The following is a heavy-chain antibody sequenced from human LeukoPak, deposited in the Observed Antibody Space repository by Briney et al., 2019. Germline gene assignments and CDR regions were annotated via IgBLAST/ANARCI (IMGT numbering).Heavy chain of an antibody. CDR2: ISANGGST. V-gene: IGHV3-64*01. D-gene: IGHD3-22*01. CDR1: GFTFNSFA. J-gene: IGHJ4*02. Sequence: GGSLRLSCAASGFTFNSFAMHWVRQAPGKGLQFVSAISANGGSTYYANSVKGRFTISRDNSKNTLYLQMGGLRPEDTAVYYCARDRRTSYSDTSGLDYWGQGTLVTVSS. CDR3: ARDRRTSYSDTSGLDY.